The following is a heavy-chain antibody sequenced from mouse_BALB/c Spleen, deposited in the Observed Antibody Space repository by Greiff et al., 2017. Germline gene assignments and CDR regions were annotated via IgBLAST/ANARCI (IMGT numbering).Heavy chain of an antibody. CDR1: GYTFTDYA. V-gene: IGHV1S137*01. CDR3: ARLLRPPYAMDD. D-gene: IGHD1-2*01. CDR2: ISTYYGDA. Sequence: VQLQQSGAELVRPGVSVKISCKGSGYTFTDYAMPWVKQSHAKSLEWIGVISTYYGDASYNQKFKGKATMTVDKSSSTAYMELARLTSEDSAIYYCARLLRPPYAMDDWGQGTSVTVSS. J-gene: IGHJ4*01.